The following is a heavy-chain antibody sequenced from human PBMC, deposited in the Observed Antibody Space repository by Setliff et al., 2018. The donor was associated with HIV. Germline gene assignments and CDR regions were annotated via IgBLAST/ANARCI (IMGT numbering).Heavy chain of an antibody. D-gene: IGHD3-16*01. CDR1: GYSFSSYW. V-gene: IGHV5-51*01. Sequence: GESLKISCKGSGYSFSSYWIGWVRQMPGKGLEFMGILYPADSNIRYSPSVQGQVTISVDKSTNTAFLQWTSLRDSDTAMYYCTRLWHENWGGVDYWGQGTLVTVSS. CDR2: LYPADSNI. CDR3: TRLWHENWGGVDY. J-gene: IGHJ4*02.